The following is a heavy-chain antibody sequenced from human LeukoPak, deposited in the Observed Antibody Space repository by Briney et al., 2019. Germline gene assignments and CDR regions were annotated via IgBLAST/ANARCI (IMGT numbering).Heavy chain of an antibody. CDR2: ISYTGST. Sequence: SETLSLTCTVSGGSVSSGNYYWTWIRQPPGKGLECIGYISYTGSTNYYPSLKSRITMSVDTSKNQFSLTLTSVTAADTAVYYCARDRNYGMDVWGQGTTVTVSS. CDR1: GGSVSSGNYY. J-gene: IGHJ6*02. CDR3: ARDRNYGMDV. V-gene: IGHV4-61*01.